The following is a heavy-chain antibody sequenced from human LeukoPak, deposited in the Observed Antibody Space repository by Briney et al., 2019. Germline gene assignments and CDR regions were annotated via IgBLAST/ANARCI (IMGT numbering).Heavy chain of an antibody. D-gene: IGHD2-2*01. CDR3: ARDGCSSTVCYAGGNWFDP. Sequence: GASVKVSCKASGYTFTSYHMHWVRQAPGQGLEWMGIINPSGGSTSYAQKFQGRVTMTRDTSTSTVYMELSSLRSEDTAVYYCARDGCSSTVCYAGGNWFDPWGQGTLVTVSS. J-gene: IGHJ5*02. V-gene: IGHV1-46*01. CDR1: GYTFTSYH. CDR2: INPSGGST.